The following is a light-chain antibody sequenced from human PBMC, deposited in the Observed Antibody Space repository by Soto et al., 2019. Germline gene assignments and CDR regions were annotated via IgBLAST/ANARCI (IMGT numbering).Light chain of an antibody. Sequence: DVQMPQSPSSLSAFVGDRVTITCRASQGIAPYLAWFQQKPGKDPKLLIYDTSTLQSGVPSRFSGSGSGTDFALTINSLQPEDVGTYYCQKYDSAPLTFGGGNKVEIK. CDR2: DTS. J-gene: IGKJ4*01. V-gene: IGKV1-27*01. CDR3: QKYDSAPLT. CDR1: QGIAPY.